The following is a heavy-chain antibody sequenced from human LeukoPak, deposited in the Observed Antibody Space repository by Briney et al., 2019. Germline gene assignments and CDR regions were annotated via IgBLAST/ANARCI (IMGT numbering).Heavy chain of an antibody. J-gene: IGHJ4*02. CDR2: FDPEDGET. Sequence: ASVKVSCKASGYTFTGYYMHWVRQAPGKGLEWMGGFDPEDGETIYAQKFQGRVTMTEDTSTDTAYMELSSLRSEDTAVYYCATDRPANYDYVWGSYRYFHWGQGTLVTVSS. CDR1: GYTFTGYY. D-gene: IGHD3-16*02. V-gene: IGHV1-24*01. CDR3: ATDRPANYDYVWGSYRYFH.